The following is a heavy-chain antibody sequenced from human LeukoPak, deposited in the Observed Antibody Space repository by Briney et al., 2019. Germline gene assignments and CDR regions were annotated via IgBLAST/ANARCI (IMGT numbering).Heavy chain of an antibody. CDR1: GFTFSNYG. V-gene: IGHV3-23*01. D-gene: IGHD6-13*01. CDR2: ISGSGGST. Sequence: GGSLRLSCAASGFTFSNYGMSWVRQAPGKGLEWVSGISGSGGSTYYADSVKGRFTISRDNSKNTLYLQMNSLRAEDTAVYYCAKGAGDSSRWYAIFWGQGTLVTVSS. CDR3: AKGAGDSSRWYAIF. J-gene: IGHJ4*02.